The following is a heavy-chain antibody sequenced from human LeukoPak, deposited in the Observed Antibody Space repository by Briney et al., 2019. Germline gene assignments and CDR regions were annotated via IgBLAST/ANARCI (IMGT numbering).Heavy chain of an antibody. V-gene: IGHV1-18*01. J-gene: IGHJ4*02. CDR2: ISTYNGKT. CDR1: GYTFTSYG. CDR3: ARGAPLHLDY. Sequence: VASVKVPCKAAGYTFTSYGITWVRQAPGQGLEWMGWISTYNGKTDDAQRLQGRVTMTIDTSTSTAYMELRSLRSDDTAVYYCARGAPLHLDYWGQGTLVTVSS.